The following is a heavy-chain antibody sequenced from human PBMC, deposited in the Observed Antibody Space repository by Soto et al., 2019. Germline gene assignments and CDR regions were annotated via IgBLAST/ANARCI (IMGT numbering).Heavy chain of an antibody. CDR3: ARGRLPAKWFDP. J-gene: IGHJ5*02. V-gene: IGHV4-39*01. Sequence: SETLSLTCTVSGGSISSSNYYWGWIRQPPGMGLEWIGSIYYSGSTYYNPSLKSRVTISVDTSKNQFSLKLSSVTAADTAVYFCARGRLPAKWFDPWGQGTLVTVSS. CDR2: IYYSGST. D-gene: IGHD2-2*01. CDR1: GGSISSSNYY.